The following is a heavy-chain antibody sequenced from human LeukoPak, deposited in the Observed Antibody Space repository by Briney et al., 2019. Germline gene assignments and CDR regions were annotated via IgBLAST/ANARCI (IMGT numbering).Heavy chain of an antibody. Sequence: PGGSLRLSCAASGFTFSSYWMSWVRQAPGKGLEWVATIRQDGSQKYVDSVKGRFTISRDNAKNSLYLQMNSLRAEDTAVYYCARGRYCSGGSCYKDYWGQGTLVTVSS. CDR1: GFTFSSYW. CDR2: IRQDGSQK. CDR3: ARGRYCSGGSCYKDY. J-gene: IGHJ4*02. D-gene: IGHD2-15*01. V-gene: IGHV3-7*01.